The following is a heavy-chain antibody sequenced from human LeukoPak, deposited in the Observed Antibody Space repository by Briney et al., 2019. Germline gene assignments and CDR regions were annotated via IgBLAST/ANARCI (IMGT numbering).Heavy chain of an antibody. D-gene: IGHD3-22*01. Sequence: GGSLRLSCAASGFSFSTYEFHWVRHAPGKGLEWVSYISASGQTIYYADSVRGRFTISRDNAKNSLYLQMNSLRAEDTALYYCARDYDSSVPQVDYWGQGTLVTVSS. J-gene: IGHJ4*02. CDR3: ARDYDSSVPQVDY. CDR1: GFSFSTYE. V-gene: IGHV3-48*03. CDR2: ISASGQTI.